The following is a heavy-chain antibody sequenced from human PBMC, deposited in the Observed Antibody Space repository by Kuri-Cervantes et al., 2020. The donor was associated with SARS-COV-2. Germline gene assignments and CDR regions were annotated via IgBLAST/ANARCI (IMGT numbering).Heavy chain of an antibody. D-gene: IGHD3-3*01. CDR1: GFTFSGFA. CDR3: ARVGGNDFWSDYLDY. J-gene: IGHJ4*02. CDR2: ISSSSTTI. Sequence: GESLKISCAGSGFTFSGFAMSWVRQVPGKGLEWISHISSSSTTIYYADSVEGRFTVSRDNARNSVYLQMDSLRAADTAVYYCARVGGNDFWSDYLDYWGQGILVTVSS. V-gene: IGHV3-48*01.